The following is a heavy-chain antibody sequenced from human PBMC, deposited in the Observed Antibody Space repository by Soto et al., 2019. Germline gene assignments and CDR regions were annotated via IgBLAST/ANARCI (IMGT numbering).Heavy chain of an antibody. CDR3: ARDSPANRQYYCDY. CDR2: IIPIFGTA. J-gene: IGHJ4*02. CDR1: GGTFSSYA. V-gene: IGHV1-69*01. D-gene: IGHD4-4*01. Sequence: QAQLVQSGAEVKKPGSSVKVSCKASGGTFSSYAISWVRQAPGQGLEWMGGIIPIFGTANYAQQFQGRVTITADESTSTAYMELSSLRSEDTAVYYCARDSPANRQYYCDYWGQGTLVTVSS.